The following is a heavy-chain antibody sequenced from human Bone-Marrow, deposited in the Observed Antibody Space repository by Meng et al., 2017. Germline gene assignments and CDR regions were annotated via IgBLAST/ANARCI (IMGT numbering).Heavy chain of an antibody. Sequence: QVQLTESGQGLVKPSQTLSLTCTVSGGSISSGGYYWSWIRQHPGKGLEWIGYIYYSGTTYYNPSLSSLVTISVDTSKNQFSLNLSSVTAADTAVYYCARDIRQGGNIWFDPWGQGTLVTVSS. CDR3: ARDIRQGGNIWFDP. CDR2: IYYSGTT. CDR1: GGSISSGGYY. J-gene: IGHJ5*02. V-gene: IGHV4-31*01. D-gene: IGHD3-16*01.